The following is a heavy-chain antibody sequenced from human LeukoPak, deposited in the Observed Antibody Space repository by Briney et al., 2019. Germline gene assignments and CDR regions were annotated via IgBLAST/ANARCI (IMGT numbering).Heavy chain of an antibody. CDR2: ISSSSSYI. V-gene: IGHV3-21*01. D-gene: IGHD2-15*01. Sequence: GGSLRLSCAASGFTFSSYSMNWVRQAPGKGLEWVSSISSSSSYIYYADSVKGRFTISRDNAKNSLYLQMNSLRAEDTAVYYCAGDCSGGSCTDAFDIWGQGTMVTVSS. CDR1: GFTFSSYS. CDR3: AGDCSGGSCTDAFDI. J-gene: IGHJ3*02.